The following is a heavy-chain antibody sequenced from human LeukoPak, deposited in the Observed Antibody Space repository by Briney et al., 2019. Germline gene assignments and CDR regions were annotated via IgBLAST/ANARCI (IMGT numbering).Heavy chain of an antibody. CDR1: GYSFTSYW. D-gene: IGHD3-22*01. Sequence: GESLKSSCKGSGYSFTSYWIRWVGQMPGKGLEWMGIIYPGDSDTRYSPSFQGQVTISADQSISTAYLQWSSLKASDTAMYYCARGTEYYYDSSGYFFDYWGQGTLVTVSS. CDR3: ARGTEYYYDSSGYFFDY. V-gene: IGHV5-51*01. J-gene: IGHJ4*02. CDR2: IYPGDSDT.